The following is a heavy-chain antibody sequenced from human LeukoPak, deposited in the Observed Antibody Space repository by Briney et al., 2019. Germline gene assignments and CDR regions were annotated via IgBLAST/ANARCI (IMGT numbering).Heavy chain of an antibody. V-gene: IGHV3-23*05. CDR3: ARRVLGAVGYFDY. CDR1: GFIFTTYA. J-gene: IGHJ4*02. D-gene: IGHD4-23*01. CDR2: VSSSGSDT. Sequence: PGGSLRLSCAASGFIFTTYAMGWVRQLPEKGLEWVSSVSSSGSDTYYTSSVKGRFTISRDNSKNTLYLQVNSLRVEDTAVYYCARRVLGAVGYFDYWGQGALVTVSS.